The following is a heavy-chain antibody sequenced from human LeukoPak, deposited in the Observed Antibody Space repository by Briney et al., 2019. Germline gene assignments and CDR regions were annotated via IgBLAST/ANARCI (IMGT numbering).Heavy chain of an antibody. D-gene: IGHD6-13*01. J-gene: IGHJ6*02. Sequence: SETLSLTCAVYGGSFSGYYWSWIRKPPGKGLERIGEINHSGSTNYNPSLKSRVTISVDTSKNQFSLKLSSVTAADTAVYYCASASSWYRFYYYYGMDVWGQGTTVTVSS. V-gene: IGHV4-34*01. CDR3: ASASSWYRFYYYYGMDV. CDR2: INHSGST. CDR1: GGSFSGYY.